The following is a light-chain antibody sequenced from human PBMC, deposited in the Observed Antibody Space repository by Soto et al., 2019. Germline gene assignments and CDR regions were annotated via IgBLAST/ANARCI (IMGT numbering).Light chain of an antibody. J-gene: IGLJ3*02. V-gene: IGLV2-14*01. CDR2: EVS. CDR1: STDVGGYDH. Sequence: QSALTQPASVSESPGQSITISCIGTSTDVGGYDHVSWYQQHPGKAPKVIISEVSNRPSGFSTRFSGSKSGNTASLTISGLQTEDEADYYCSSYTSATTWVFGGGTKLTVL. CDR3: SSYTSATTWV.